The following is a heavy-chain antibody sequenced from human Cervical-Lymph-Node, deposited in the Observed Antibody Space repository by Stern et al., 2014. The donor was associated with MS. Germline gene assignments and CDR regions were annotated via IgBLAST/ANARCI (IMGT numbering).Heavy chain of an antibody. Sequence: VQLLQSGAEVKKPGASVKVSCKASGYTFTNYGITWGRQAPGQGLEWMGWISAYNGNTNYAQKLQGRVTMTTDTSTSTAYMELRTLRSDDTAVYYCAREEDGDNWYFQHWGQGTLVTVSS. CDR3: AREEDGDNWYFQH. D-gene: IGHD4-17*01. CDR1: GYTFTNYG. V-gene: IGHV1-18*01. J-gene: IGHJ1*01. CDR2: ISAYNGNT.